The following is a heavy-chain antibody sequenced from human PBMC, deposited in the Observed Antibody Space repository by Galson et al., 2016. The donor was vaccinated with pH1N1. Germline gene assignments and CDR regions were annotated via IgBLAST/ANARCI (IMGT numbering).Heavy chain of an antibody. CDR1: GGTFNNYA. D-gene: IGHD4-17*01. CDR2: IIPILGTG. CDR3: ARAATVTPDYYYGMDV. V-gene: IGHV1-69*06. Sequence: CKASGGTFNNYAISWVRQAPGQGLEWMGGIIPILGTGNYAQKFQGRVTITADKSTSTAYMELNSLRSEDTALYYCARAATVTPDYYYGMDVWGQGTTVTVSS. J-gene: IGHJ6*02.